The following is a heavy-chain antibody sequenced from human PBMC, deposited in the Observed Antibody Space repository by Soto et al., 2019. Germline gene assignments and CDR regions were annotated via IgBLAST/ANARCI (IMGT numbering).Heavy chain of an antibody. Sequence: QVQLRESGPGLVKPSQTLSLTCTVSGASISSGGYYWGWIRQHPGKGLEWIGFIYYIGTSYYNPSLESRITLSVDTSKNHFSLNLTSVTAADTAVYYCARVLRDVLSDRYYWYFDLWGRGTLVTVSS. CDR3: ARVLRDVLSDRYYWYFDL. CDR2: IYYIGTS. V-gene: IGHV4-31*03. J-gene: IGHJ2*01. CDR1: GASISSGGYY. D-gene: IGHD3-16*02.